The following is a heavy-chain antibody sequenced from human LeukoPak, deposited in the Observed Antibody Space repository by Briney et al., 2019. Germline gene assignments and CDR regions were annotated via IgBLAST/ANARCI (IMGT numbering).Heavy chain of an antibody. CDR3: AKDRLWGSGSYYPFQH. D-gene: IGHD3-10*01. J-gene: IGHJ1*01. CDR2: ISYDGSNK. V-gene: IGHV3-30*18. CDR1: GFTFSSYG. Sequence: GGSLRLSCAASGFTFSSYGMHWVRQAPGKGLEWVAVISYDGSNKYYADSVKGRFTISRDNPKNTLYLQMNSLRAEDTAVYYCAKDRLWGSGSYYPFQHWGQGTLVTVSS.